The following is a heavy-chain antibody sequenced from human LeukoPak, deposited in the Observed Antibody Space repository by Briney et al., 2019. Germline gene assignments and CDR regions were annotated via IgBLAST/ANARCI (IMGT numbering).Heavy chain of an antibody. J-gene: IGHJ4*02. V-gene: IGHV3-30-3*01. Sequence: GRSLRLSCAASGFTFSSYAMHWVRQAPGKGLEWVAVISYDGSNKYYADSVKGRFTISRDNSKNTLYLQMNSLRAEDTAVYYCARSVAARFPYDYWGQGTLVTVSS. CDR1: GFTFSSYA. D-gene: IGHD6-6*01. CDR2: ISYDGSNK. CDR3: ARSVAARFPYDY.